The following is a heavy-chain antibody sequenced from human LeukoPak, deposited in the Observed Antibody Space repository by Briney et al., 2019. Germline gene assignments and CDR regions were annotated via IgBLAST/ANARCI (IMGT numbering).Heavy chain of an antibody. CDR1: GGSISSYY. Sequence: PSETLSLTCTVSGGSISSYYWSWIRQPAGKGLEWIGRIYTSGSTNYNPSLKSRVTMSVDTSKNQFSLKLSSVTAADTTVYYCARDPWAYYYGSGHYYYGMDVWGQGTTVTVSS. J-gene: IGHJ6*02. D-gene: IGHD3-10*01. V-gene: IGHV4-4*07. CDR3: ARDPWAYYYGSGHYYYGMDV. CDR2: IYTSGST.